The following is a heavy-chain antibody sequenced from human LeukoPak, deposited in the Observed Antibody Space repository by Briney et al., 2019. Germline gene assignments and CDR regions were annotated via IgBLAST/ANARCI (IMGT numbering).Heavy chain of an antibody. V-gene: IGHV4-59*01. CDR3: AREVKLRYFDL. D-gene: IGHD4-23*01. CDR2: IYYSGST. Sequence: SETLSLTCAVYGGSFSGYYWSWIRQPPGKGLEWIGYIYYSGSTNYNPSLKSRVTISVDMSKNQFSLKLSSVTAADTAVYYCAREVKLRYFDLWGRGTLVTVSS. CDR1: GGSFSGYY. J-gene: IGHJ2*01.